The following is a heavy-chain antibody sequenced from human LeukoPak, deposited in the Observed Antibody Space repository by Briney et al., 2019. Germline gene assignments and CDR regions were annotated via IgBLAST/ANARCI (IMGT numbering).Heavy chain of an antibody. Sequence: ASVKVSCKASGYTFTVYYMHWVRQAPGQGLEWMGWINPNSGDTKYAQKFQGRVTMTRDTSISTAYMELSRLRSDDTAVYYCARGTDWFDPWGQGTLVTVSS. J-gene: IGHJ5*02. CDR2: INPNSGDT. D-gene: IGHD3/OR15-3a*01. CDR1: GYTFTVYY. V-gene: IGHV1-2*02. CDR3: ARGTDWFDP.